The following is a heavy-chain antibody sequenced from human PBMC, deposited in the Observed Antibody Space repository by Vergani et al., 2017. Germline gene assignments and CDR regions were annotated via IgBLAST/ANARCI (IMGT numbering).Heavy chain of an antibody. V-gene: IGHV3-21*01. D-gene: IGHD2-2*01. CDR2: ISSSSTYI. Sequence: EVQLVESGGGLVKPGGSLRLSCAASGFTFSTYSINWVRQAPGKGLEWVSSISSSSTYIFYADSVKGRFTISRDNAKNSLYLQMNSLGAEDTAVYYCARGYRQCSNTGCTIDYWSQGTLVTVSS. J-gene: IGHJ4*02. CDR1: GFTFSTYS. CDR3: ARGYRQCSNTGCTIDY.